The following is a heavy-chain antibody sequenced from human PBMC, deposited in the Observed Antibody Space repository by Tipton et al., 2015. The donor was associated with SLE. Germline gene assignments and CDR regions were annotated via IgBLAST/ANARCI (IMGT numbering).Heavy chain of an antibody. V-gene: IGHV3-23*01. CDR2: ISGSGGST. CDR3: AKDSLLQLWLGAFDY. J-gene: IGHJ4*02. Sequence: SLRLSCAASGFTFSSYAMSWVRQAPGKGLEWVSAISGSGGSTYYADSVKGRFTISRDNSKNTLYLQMNSLRAEDTAVYYCAKDSLLQLWLGAFDYWGQGTLVTVSS. D-gene: IGHD5-18*01. CDR1: GFTFSSYA.